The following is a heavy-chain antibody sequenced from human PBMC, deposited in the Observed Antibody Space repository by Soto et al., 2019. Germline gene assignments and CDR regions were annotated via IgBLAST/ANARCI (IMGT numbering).Heavy chain of an antibody. V-gene: IGHV3-33*03. D-gene: IGHD2-15*01. CDR3: ARWGCSGTNCNLNQRSYDL. Sequence: QVQLVESGGGLVQPGISLKLSCAAPGSISNEYAMPWVRRPPGRGLGWVAVIWYDGSNKYYADSVKGRFTISRDNSKNTMSLQMNNLRAEDTAVYYCARWGCSGTNCNLNQRSYDLWGQGTLVTVSS. CDR2: IWYDGSNK. CDR1: GSISNEYA. J-gene: IGHJ4*02.